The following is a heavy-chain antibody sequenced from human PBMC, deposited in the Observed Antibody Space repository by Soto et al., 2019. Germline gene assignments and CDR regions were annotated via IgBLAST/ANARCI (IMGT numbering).Heavy chain of an antibody. CDR1: GYRFSGYP. J-gene: IGHJ6*02. V-gene: IGHV1-3*01. CDR3: ARGWGGYCTRRNCPEGYNLDV. CDR2: ISDASDGS. Sequence: ASVKVSCKTSGYRFSGYPTHWVRQAPGQRPEWMGDISDASDGSRFSPTFQDRVTFTWDSSASTAHMKLSSLRAEDTAVYYCARGWGGYCTRRNCPEGYNLDVWGQGTTVTVSS. D-gene: IGHD2-8*01.